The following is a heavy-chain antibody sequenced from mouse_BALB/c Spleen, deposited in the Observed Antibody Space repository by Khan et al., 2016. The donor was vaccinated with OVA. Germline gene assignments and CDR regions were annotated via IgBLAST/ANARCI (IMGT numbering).Heavy chain of an antibody. J-gene: IGHJ2*01. D-gene: IGHD1-1*01. CDR2: INPTTGYT. V-gene: IGHV1-7*01. Sequence: QLQLQQSGAELAKPGASVKMSFKASGYTFLNYWILCVTPRPGHGLVSLRYINPTTGYTEYKQNVKDKATLTADKSSSTAYMQLSSLTSEDSAVYYCARRGLRWDFDYWGQGTTLTVSS. CDR1: GYTFLNYW. CDR3: ARRGLRWDFDY.